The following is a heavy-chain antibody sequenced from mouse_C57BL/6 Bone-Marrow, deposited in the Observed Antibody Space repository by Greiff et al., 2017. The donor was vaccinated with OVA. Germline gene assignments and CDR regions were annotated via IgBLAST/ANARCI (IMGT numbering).Heavy chain of an antibody. J-gene: IGHJ3*01. CDR3: ARVYSSFAY. Sequence: EVHLVESGGGLVKPGGSLKLSCAASGFTFSSYAMSWVRQTPEKRLEWVATISAGGSYTYYPDNVKGRFTISRDNAKNNLYLQMSHLKSEDTAMYYCARVYSSFAYWGQGTLVTVSA. D-gene: IGHD1-1*01. CDR1: GFTFSSYA. V-gene: IGHV5-4*01. CDR2: ISAGGSYT.